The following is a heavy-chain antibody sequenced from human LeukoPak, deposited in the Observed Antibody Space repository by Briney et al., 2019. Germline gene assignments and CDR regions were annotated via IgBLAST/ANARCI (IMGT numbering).Heavy chain of an antibody. Sequence: GGSLRLSCAASEFTFSSYAMHWVRQAPGKGLEWVTVISYDGSNKYYADSVKGRFTISRDNSKNTLYLQMNSLRAEDTAVYYCARDNSGIVGATTGDAFDIWGQGTMVTVSS. CDR2: ISYDGSNK. CDR3: ARDNSGIVGATTGDAFDI. D-gene: IGHD1-26*01. J-gene: IGHJ3*02. V-gene: IGHV3-30*04. CDR1: EFTFSSYA.